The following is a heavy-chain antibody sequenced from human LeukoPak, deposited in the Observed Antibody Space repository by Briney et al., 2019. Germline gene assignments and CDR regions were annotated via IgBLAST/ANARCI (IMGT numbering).Heavy chain of an antibody. D-gene: IGHD6-19*01. CDR2: IIASGSNA. V-gene: IGHV3-23*01. J-gene: IGHJ4*02. CDR3: AKMGLKQWPYNYFDY. CDR1: GFTFSNYA. Sequence: PGGSPRLSCAASGFTFSNYAMGWVRQAPGKGLEWVSVIIASGSNAYYGDSVKGRFTISRDNSKNTLYLQMNSLRAEDTAVYYCAKMGLKQWPYNYFDYWGQGTLVTVSS.